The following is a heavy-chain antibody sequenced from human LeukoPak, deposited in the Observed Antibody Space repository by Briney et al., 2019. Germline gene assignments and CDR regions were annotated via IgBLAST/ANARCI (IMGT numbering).Heavy chain of an antibody. CDR2: IYSGGST. J-gene: IGHJ4*02. Sequence: GGSLRLSCAASGFTFSSYGMSWVRQAPGKGLEWVSVIYSGGSTYYADSVKGRFTISRDNSKNTLYLQMNSLRAEDTAVYYCATAPFYVWGSYRYDYWGQGTLVTVSS. CDR1: GFTFSSYG. D-gene: IGHD3-16*02. CDR3: ATAPFYVWGSYRYDY. V-gene: IGHV3-66*01.